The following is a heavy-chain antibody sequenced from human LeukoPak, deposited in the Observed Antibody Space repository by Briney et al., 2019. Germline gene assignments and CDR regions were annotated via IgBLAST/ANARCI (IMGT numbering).Heavy chain of an antibody. V-gene: IGHV3-21*01. Sequence: GGSLRLSCAASGFTFSSYSMNWVRQAPGKGLEWVSSISSSSSNIYYADSVKGRFTISRDNAKNTLYLQMNSLRAEDTAVYYFGRCLTLSGVVDNGFDPWGEGTLVTVSS. J-gene: IGHJ5*02. CDR3: GRCLTLSGVVDNGFDP. CDR2: ISSSSSNI. CDR1: GFTFSSYS. D-gene: IGHD3-3*01.